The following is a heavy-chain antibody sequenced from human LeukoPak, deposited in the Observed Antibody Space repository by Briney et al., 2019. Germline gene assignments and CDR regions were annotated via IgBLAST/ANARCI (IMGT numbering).Heavy chain of an antibody. Sequence: PSETLSLTCTVSGGSISSGSYSWSWIRQPAGKGLEWIVSIYTSGSTKYNPSLSRRVTISLDTSKNQFSLKLSSVTAADTAVYYCARGVLLVPAAARNWFDPWGQGTLVTVSS. CDR3: ARGVLLVPAAARNWFDP. V-gene: IGHV4-61*02. CDR1: GGSISSGSYS. D-gene: IGHD2-2*01. J-gene: IGHJ5*02. CDR2: IYTSGST.